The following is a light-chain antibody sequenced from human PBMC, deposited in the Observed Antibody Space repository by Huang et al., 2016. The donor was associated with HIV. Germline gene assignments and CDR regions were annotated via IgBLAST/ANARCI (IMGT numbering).Light chain of an antibody. CDR1: QSLRHSNGYNY. CDR2: LGS. J-gene: IGKJ4*01. CDR3: MQSLQIPFT. Sequence: DSVMTQFPLSLRVTPGAWASNFCKSSQSLRHSNGYNYLNWYLQKPGQSPRLLIYLGSNRTSGVPDRFSGGGSGTDFTLKISGVEADDVGVYHCMQSLQIPFTFGGGTKVEIK. V-gene: IGKV2-28*01.